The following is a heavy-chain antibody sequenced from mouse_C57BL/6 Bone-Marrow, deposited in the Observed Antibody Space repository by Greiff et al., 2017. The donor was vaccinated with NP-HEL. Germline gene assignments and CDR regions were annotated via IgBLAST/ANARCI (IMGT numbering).Heavy chain of an antibody. V-gene: IGHV1-26*01. J-gene: IGHJ4*01. CDR3: SRGPYDGYYGDDYAMDY. CDR2: INPNNGGT. Sequence: EVQLQQSGPELVKPGASVKISCKASGYTFTDYYMNWVKQSHGKSLEWIGDINPNNGGTSYNQKFKGKATLTVDKSSSTAYMEIRSLTSEDSAVYYCSRGPYDGYYGDDYAMDYWGQGTSVTVSS. CDR1: GYTFTDYY. D-gene: IGHD2-3*01.